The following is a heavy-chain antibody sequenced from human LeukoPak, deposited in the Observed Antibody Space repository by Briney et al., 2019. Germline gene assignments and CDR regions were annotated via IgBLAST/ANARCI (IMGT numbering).Heavy chain of an antibody. CDR2: ISSSGSTI. J-gene: IGHJ6*03. CDR1: GFTFSSYE. V-gene: IGHV3-48*03. Sequence: GGSLRLSCAASGFTFSSYEMNWVRQAPGKGLEWVSYISSSGSTIYYADSVKGRFTISRDNAKNSLYLQMNSLRAEDTAVYYCVRGGEDCSGGSCYSGYYYYYMDVWGKGTTVTISS. CDR3: VRGGEDCSGGSCYSGYYYYYMDV. D-gene: IGHD2-15*01.